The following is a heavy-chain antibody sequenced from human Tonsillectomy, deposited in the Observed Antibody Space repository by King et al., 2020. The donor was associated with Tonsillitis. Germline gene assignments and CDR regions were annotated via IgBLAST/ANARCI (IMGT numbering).Heavy chain of an antibody. J-gene: IGHJ4*02. Sequence: QLVQSGGGLVQPGGSLRLSCAASGFTFSSYWMSWVRQAPGKGLEWVANIKQDGSEKYYVDSVKGRFTISRDNAKTSLYLQLNSLRAEDTAVYYCARDALTDSSGYYYSDFDYWGQGTLVTVSS. CDR2: IKQDGSEK. V-gene: IGHV3-7*01. D-gene: IGHD3-22*01. CDR3: ARDALTDSSGYYYSDFDY. CDR1: GFTFSSYW.